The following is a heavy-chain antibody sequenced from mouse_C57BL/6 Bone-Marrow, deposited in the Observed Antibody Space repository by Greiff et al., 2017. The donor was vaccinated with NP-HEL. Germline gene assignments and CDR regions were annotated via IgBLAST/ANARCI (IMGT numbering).Heavy chain of an antibody. CDR2: INPSSGYT. Sequence: VQGVESGAELAKPGASVKLSCKASGYTFTSYWMHWVKQRPGQGLEWIGYINPSSGYTKYNQKFKDKATLTADKSSSTAYMPLSSLTYEDSAVYYCARYRAATGTRAMDYWGQGTAVTVSS. CDR1: GYTFTSYW. J-gene: IGHJ4*01. D-gene: IGHD4-1*02. V-gene: IGHV1-7*01. CDR3: ARYRAATGTRAMDY.